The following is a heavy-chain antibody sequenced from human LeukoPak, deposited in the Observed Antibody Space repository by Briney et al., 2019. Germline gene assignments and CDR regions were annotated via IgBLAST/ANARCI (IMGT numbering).Heavy chain of an antibody. V-gene: IGHV4-38-2*02. Sequence: PSETLSLTCTVSGYSINSGYFWGWIRQPPGMGLEWIGSIYTSGSTYYNPSLKSRVTLSVDTSSNQFSLHLSSVTAADTAVYYCARDLEYCSSTSCYSFPNNAFDIWGQGTMVTVSS. J-gene: IGHJ3*02. CDR3: ARDLEYCSSTSCYSFPNNAFDI. D-gene: IGHD2-2*01. CDR2: IYTSGST. CDR1: GYSINSGYF.